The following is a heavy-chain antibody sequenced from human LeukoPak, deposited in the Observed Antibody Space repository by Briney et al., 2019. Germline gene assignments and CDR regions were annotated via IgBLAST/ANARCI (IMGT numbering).Heavy chain of an antibody. Sequence: NPSETLSLTCAVSGGSISSSNWWSWVRQPPGKGLEWIGEIYHSGSTNYNPSLKSRVTISVDKSKNQFSLKLSSVTAADTAVYYCARDSGENYYDSSGYYSSWGQGTLVTVSS. D-gene: IGHD3-22*01. CDR2: IYHSGST. J-gene: IGHJ5*02. V-gene: IGHV4-4*02. CDR3: ARDSGENYYDSSGYYSS. CDR1: GGSISSSNW.